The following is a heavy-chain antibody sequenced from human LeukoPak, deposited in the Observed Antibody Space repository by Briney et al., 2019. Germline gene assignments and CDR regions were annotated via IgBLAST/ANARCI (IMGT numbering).Heavy chain of an antibody. V-gene: IGHV4-59*08. J-gene: IGHJ4*02. D-gene: IGHD3-22*01. Sequence: SETLSLTCTVSSGSIDTVYWSWIRQPPGKGLEWIGYIYFSGITSYNPSLKSRVTISIDTYKNQFSLKLSSVTAADTAVYYCARASYYDSSGYLYWGQGTLVTVSS. CDR1: SGSIDTVY. CDR2: IYFSGIT. CDR3: ARASYYDSSGYLY.